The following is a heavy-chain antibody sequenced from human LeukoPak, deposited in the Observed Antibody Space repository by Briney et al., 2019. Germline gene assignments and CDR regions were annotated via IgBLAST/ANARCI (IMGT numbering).Heavy chain of an antibody. V-gene: IGHV3-21*01. J-gene: IGHJ3*02. CDR1: GFTFSNYN. D-gene: IGHD5-24*01. CDR3: ARQIDIDGYNYESRLGGFDI. CDR2: IGSSSTYM. Sequence: PGGSLRLLRAASGFTFSNYNMNWVRQAPGKGLEWVSSIGSSSTYMYYADSVKGRFTISRDNAKNSLYLRMNSLRAEDTAMYYCARQIDIDGYNYESRLGGFDIWGQGTMVTVS.